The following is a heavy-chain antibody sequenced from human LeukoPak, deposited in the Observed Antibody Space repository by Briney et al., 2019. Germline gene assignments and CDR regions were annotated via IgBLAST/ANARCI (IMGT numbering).Heavy chain of an antibody. CDR3: ARGRVASRITMVRGVIIWFDP. CDR2: MNPTSGNT. D-gene: IGHD3-10*01. CDR1: GYTFTSND. Sequence: ASVKVSCKPSGYTFTSNDINWVRQAPGQGLEWMGWMNPTSGNTGYAERFQGRVTMTRNTSISTAYMELSSLRSEDTAVYYCARGRVASRITMVRGVIIWFDPWGQGTLVTVSS. V-gene: IGHV1-8*01. J-gene: IGHJ5*02.